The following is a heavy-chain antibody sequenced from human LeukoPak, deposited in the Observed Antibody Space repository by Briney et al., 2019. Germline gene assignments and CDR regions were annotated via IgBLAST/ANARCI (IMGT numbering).Heavy chain of an antibody. CDR2: IYPGGSDT. CDR1: GYSFTSYW. Sequence: GESLKTSRKGSGYSFTSYWIGWVRQMPGKGVEGVGIIYPGGSDTRYSPSFQGQVTISADKSISTAYLQWSSLEAPDTAMYYCARHGGSGWSDDYFDYWGQGTLVTVSS. J-gene: IGHJ4*02. V-gene: IGHV5-51*01. D-gene: IGHD6-19*01. CDR3: ARHGGSGWSDDYFDY.